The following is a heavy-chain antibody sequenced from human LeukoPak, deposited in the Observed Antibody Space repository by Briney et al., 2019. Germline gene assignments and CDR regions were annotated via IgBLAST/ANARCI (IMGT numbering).Heavy chain of an antibody. J-gene: IGHJ3*02. D-gene: IGHD3-22*01. V-gene: IGHV4-59*08. CDR2: IYYSGST. CDR1: GGXISSYY. Sequence: PSETLSLTCTVSGGXISSYYWSWIRQPPGKGLEWIGYIYYSGSTNYNPSLKSRVTISVDTSKNQFSLKLSSVTAADTAVYYCARTLVVANAFDIWGQGTMVTVSS. CDR3: ARTLVVANAFDI.